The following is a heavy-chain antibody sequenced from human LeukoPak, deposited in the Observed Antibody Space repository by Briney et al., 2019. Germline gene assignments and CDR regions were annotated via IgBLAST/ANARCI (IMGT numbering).Heavy chain of an antibody. J-gene: IGHJ4*02. CDR2: ISGDGGGT. Sequence: PGGSLRLSCAASGFSFSSYLVSWVRQAPGKGLEWVSTISGDGGGTYYADSVKGRFTISRDNSKNTLYLQMNSLRAEDRALYYCARRLCSGGSCSSFDYWGQGTLATVSS. D-gene: IGHD2-15*01. CDR3: ARRLCSGGSCSSFDY. V-gene: IGHV3-23*01. CDR1: GFSFSSYL.